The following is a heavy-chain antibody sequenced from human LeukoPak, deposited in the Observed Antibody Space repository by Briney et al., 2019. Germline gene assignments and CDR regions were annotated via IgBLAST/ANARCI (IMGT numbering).Heavy chain of an antibody. CDR1: DNIFTSYG. CDR3: ARHGTNWFDP. V-gene: IGHV1-18*01. CDR2: ISVYNGNT. J-gene: IGHJ5*02. Sequence: ASVKVSCKASDNIFTSYGISWVRQAPGQGLEWMGWISVYNGNTNYAQKLQGKVTMNKDTSTSTAYMELRSLRSDDTAVYYCARHGTNWFDPWGQGTLVTVSS.